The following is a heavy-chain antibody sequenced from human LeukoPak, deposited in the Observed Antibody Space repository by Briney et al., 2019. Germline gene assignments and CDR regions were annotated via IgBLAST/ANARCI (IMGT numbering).Heavy chain of an antibody. CDR3: AKSPDYYDSSGYYWPSLLYY. CDR1: GFTFSSYA. J-gene: IGHJ4*02. V-gene: IGHV3-23*01. D-gene: IGHD3-22*01. CDR2: ISGSGGST. Sequence: PGGSLRLSCAASGFTFSSYAMSWIRQAPGKGLEWVSAISGSGGSTYYADSVKGRFTISRDNSKNTLYLQMNSLRAEDTAVYYCAKSPDYYDSSGYYWPSLLYYWGQGTLVTVSS.